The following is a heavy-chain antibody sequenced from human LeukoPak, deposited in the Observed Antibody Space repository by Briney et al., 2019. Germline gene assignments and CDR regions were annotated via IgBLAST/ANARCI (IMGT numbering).Heavy chain of an antibody. J-gene: IGHJ4*02. CDR1: GFTFSDYY. CDR3: ARGGDYYGSGSYYKAREYYFDY. CDR2: ISSSGSTI. V-gene: IGHV3-11*01. Sequence: GGSLRLSCAASGFTFSDYYMSWIRQAPGKGLEWVSYISSSGSTIYYADSVKGRFTISRDNAKHSLYLQMNSLRAEDTAVYYCARGGDYYGSGSYYKAREYYFDYCGQGTLVTVSS. D-gene: IGHD3-10*01.